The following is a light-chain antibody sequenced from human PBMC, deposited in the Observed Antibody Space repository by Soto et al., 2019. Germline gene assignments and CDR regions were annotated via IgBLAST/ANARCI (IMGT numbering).Light chain of an antibody. J-gene: IGKJ2*01. Sequence: IQMTQSPSSLSASVGDRVTITCRASQSISSYLDWYQQKPGTAPKLLIYEASNFQSGVPSRFSGSGSGTDFTLSISSLQPEDSATYYCQQSYSSPHTFGQGTKVDIK. CDR2: EAS. CDR3: QQSYSSPHT. CDR1: QSISSY. V-gene: IGKV1-39*01.